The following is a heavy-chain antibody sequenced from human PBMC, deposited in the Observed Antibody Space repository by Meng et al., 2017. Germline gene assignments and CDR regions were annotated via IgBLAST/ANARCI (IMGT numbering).Heavy chain of an antibody. D-gene: IGHD6-19*01. V-gene: IGHV3-33*01. Sequence: GVSWGGVVQPGRSRRLSCAASGFTFSGYGMHWVRQAPGKGLEWVAVIWYDGSNKYYADSVKGRFTISRDNSKNTLYLQMNSLRAEDTAVYYCARVVYSSGWSFDYWGQGTLVTVSS. CDR1: GFTFSGYG. CDR3: ARVVYSSGWSFDY. J-gene: IGHJ4*02. CDR2: IWYDGSNK.